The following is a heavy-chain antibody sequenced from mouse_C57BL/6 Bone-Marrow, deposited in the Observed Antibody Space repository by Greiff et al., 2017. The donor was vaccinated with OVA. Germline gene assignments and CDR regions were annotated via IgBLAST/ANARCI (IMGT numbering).Heavy chain of an antibody. CDR3: ARGDYWYFDV. CDR1: GYTFTSYW. V-gene: IGHV1-55*01. J-gene: IGHJ1*03. CDR2: IYPGSGST. Sequence: QVQLQQPGAELVKPGASVKMSCKASGYTFTSYWITWVKQRPGQGLEWIGDIYPGSGSTNYHEKFKRKATLTVDTSSSTAYMQLSSLTSEASAVYYCARGDYWYFDVWGTGTTVTVSS.